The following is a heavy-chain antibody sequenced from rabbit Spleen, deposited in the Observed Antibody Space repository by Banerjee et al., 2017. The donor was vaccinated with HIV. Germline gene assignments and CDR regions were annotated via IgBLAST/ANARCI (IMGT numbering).Heavy chain of an antibody. V-gene: IGHV1S45*01. D-gene: IGHD8-1*01. Sequence: QEQLVESGGGLVQPEGSLTLTCTASGFSFSNGYVMCWVRQAPGKGLEWIACINTISGGAVYATWAKGRFTISGASWTTVSLQMTSLTVADTATYFCARNLENFAGGSYLDLWGPGTLVTV. J-gene: IGHJ4*01. CDR2: INTISGGA. CDR3: ARNLENFAGGSYLDL. CDR1: GFSFSNGYV.